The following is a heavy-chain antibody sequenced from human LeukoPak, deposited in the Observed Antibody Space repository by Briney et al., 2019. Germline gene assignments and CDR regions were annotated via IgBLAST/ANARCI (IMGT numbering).Heavy chain of an antibody. CDR2: IKSKTDGGAT. CDR3: TTEAYYYDSGAIKYFDY. V-gene: IGHV3-15*01. Sequence: GGSLRLPCAASGFTFSSYWMSWVRQASGKGLEWVGRIKSKTDGGATHYAAPVKGRFTISRDDSKNTLYLQMNSLKTEDTAVYYCTTEAYYYDSGAIKYFDYWGQGTLVTVSS. CDR1: GFTFSSYW. D-gene: IGHD3-22*01. J-gene: IGHJ4*02.